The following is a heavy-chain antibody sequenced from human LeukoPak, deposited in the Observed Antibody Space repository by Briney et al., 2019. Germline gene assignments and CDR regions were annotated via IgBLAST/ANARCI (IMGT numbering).Heavy chain of an antibody. J-gene: IGHJ1*01. V-gene: IGHV3-23*01. Sequence: GGSLRLSCAASGFTSTNYAMNWVRQAPGKGLEWVSVLIGSSGSTDYADSVKGRFTISRDTSKNTLFLQMNSLRAEDTAVYYCAKESEIAVAGGGYFQHWGQGTLVTVSS. CDR1: GFTSTNYA. CDR3: AKESEIAVAGGGYFQH. D-gene: IGHD6-19*01. CDR2: LIGSSGST.